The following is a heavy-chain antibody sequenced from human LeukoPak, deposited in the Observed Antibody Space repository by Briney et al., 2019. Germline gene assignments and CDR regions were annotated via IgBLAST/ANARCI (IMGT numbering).Heavy chain of an antibody. Sequence: SETLSLTCTVSGGSISGSISGTYWSWVRQPAGKGLEWIGRIHSSGSTKYNPSLKSRVTMSVDTSKNQLFLRLTSVTAADTALYYCVRGSQNYYNPFDNWGQGTLVTVSS. J-gene: IGHJ4*02. D-gene: IGHD3-10*01. CDR2: IHSSGST. CDR3: VRGSQNYYNPFDN. CDR1: GGSISGSISGTY. V-gene: IGHV4-4*07.